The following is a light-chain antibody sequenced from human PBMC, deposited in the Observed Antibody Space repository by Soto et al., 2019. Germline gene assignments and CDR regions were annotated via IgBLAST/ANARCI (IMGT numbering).Light chain of an antibody. CDR2: LAS. CDR3: QQYHSHSLT. V-gene: IGKV1-5*03. Sequence: DIQMTQSPSTLSASVGDRVTITCRASQSISSWLAWYQQKPGKAPKLLIFLASTLESGVASRFSGSGSGTEFPLTISSLQPDDFATYYCQQYHSHSLTFGGGTKVQIK. CDR1: QSISSW. J-gene: IGKJ4*01.